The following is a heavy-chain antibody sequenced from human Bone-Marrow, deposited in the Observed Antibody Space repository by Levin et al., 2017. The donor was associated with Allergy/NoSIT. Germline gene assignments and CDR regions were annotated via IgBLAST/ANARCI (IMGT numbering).Heavy chain of an antibody. CDR1: GGPFSRYS. CDR2: IIPSLDTA. D-gene: IGHD3-10*01. CDR3: ARIASVSTDPTDD. V-gene: IGHV1-69*10. Sequence: SVKVSCKASGGPFSRYSLSWLRQAPGQGPEWMGVIIPSLDTANYAQKFQGRVTLTADKSTNTAYMEMRGLTYDDTAVYYCARIASVSTDPTDDWGQGTLVIVSS. J-gene: IGHJ4*02.